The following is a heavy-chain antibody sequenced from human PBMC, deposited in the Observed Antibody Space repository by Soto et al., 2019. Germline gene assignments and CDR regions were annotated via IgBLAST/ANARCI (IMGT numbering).Heavy chain of an antibody. CDR3: ARDRPYDATGLDY. D-gene: IGHD2-15*01. V-gene: IGHV3-21*04. CDR2: ISATSNHI. Sequence: GGSLRLSCVASDFTFSTYSMNWVRQAPGKGLEWVAYISATSNHIYYADSLKGRFTVSRDNAKNSVFLQMTSLRADDTAVYYCARDRPYDATGLDYWGQGTVVTVSS. J-gene: IGHJ4*02. CDR1: DFTFSTYS.